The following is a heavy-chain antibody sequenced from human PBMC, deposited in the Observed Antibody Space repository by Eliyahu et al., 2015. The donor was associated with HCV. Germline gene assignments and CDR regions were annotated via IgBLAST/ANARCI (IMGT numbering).Heavy chain of an antibody. J-gene: IGHJ4*02. D-gene: IGHD1-26*01. CDR1: GFTFSNAW. CDR2: IKSKTDGGTT. Sequence: EVQLVESGGGLVKPGGSLRLSCAASGFTFSNAWRSWVRQAPGKGLEWVGRIKSKTDGGTTDYAAPVKGRFTISRDDSKNTLYLQMNSLKTEDTAVYYCTTDPERAGASDRWFDYWGQGTLVTVSS. CDR3: TTDPERAGASDRWFDY. V-gene: IGHV3-15*01.